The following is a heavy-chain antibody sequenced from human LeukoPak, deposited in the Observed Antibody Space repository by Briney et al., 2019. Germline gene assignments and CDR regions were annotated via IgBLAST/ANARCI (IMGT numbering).Heavy chain of an antibody. D-gene: IGHD3-22*01. Sequence: PGGSLRLSCAASGFTFSSYWMSWVRQAPGKGLEWVANIKQDGREKYYVDSVKGRFTISRDNAKNSLYLQMNSLRAEDTAVYYCARVGYYDSSGPGIAFDIWGQGTMVTVSS. CDR1: GFTFSSYW. CDR3: ARVGYYDSSGPGIAFDI. J-gene: IGHJ3*02. CDR2: IKQDGREK. V-gene: IGHV3-7*01.